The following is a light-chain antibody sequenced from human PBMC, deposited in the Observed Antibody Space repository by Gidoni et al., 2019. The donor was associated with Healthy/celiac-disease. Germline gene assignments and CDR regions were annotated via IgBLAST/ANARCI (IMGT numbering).Light chain of an antibody. J-gene: IGLJ3*02. V-gene: IGLV6-57*04. CDR2: EAN. CDR1: SGSIASNY. CDR3: QSYDSSNLV. Sequence: NFMLTQQHSVSESPGKTVTISCTRSSGSIASNYVQWYQQRPGSAPTTVISEANQRPSGVPARFSGSIDSSSNSASLTISGLKTEDEADYYCQSYDSSNLVFGGGTKLTVL.